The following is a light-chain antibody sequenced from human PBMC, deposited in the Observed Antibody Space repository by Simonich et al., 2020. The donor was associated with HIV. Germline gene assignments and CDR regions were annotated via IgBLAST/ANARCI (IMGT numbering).Light chain of an antibody. J-gene: IGKJ4*01. V-gene: IGKV1-39*01. CDR1: QSISSY. CDR2: AAS. CDR3: QQSYSTPRALT. Sequence: DIQMTQFPSSLSASVGDRVTIPCRASQSISSYLNWYQQKPGKAPKLLIYAASSLQSGVPSRFSGSGSGTDFTLTISSLQPEDFATYYCQQSYSTPRALTFGGGTKVEIK.